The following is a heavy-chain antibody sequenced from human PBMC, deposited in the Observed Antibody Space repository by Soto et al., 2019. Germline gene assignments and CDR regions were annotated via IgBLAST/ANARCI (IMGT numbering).Heavy chain of an antibody. J-gene: IGHJ6*03. Sequence: PGGSLRLSCAASVFTFDDYAMHWVRQAPGKGLEWVSGISWNSGSIGYADSVKGRFTISRDNAKNSLYLQMNSLRAEETALYSCPAKPSAAKDYTYRDFWGKGTTVPVSS. CDR2: ISWNSGSI. CDR3: PAKPSAAKDYTYRDF. V-gene: IGHV3-9*01. D-gene: IGHD6-13*01. CDR1: VFTFDDYA.